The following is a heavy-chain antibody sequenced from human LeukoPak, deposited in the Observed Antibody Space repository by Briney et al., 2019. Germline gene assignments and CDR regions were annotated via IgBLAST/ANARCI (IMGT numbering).Heavy chain of an antibody. V-gene: IGHV4-59*08. CDR3: ARHCLSTGTTGCYYYGMDV. CDR1: GGSISSYY. Sequence: SETLSLTCTVSGGSISSYYWSWIRQPPGKGLEWIGDIYYSGSTNYNPSLKSRVTISVDTSKNQFSLKLSSVTAADTAVYYCARHCLSTGTTGCYYYGMDVWGQGTTVTVSS. CDR2: IYYSGST. J-gene: IGHJ6*02. D-gene: IGHD1-1*01.